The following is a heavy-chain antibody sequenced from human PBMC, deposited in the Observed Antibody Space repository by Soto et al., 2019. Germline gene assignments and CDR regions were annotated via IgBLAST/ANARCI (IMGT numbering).Heavy chain of an antibody. Sequence: RLSCAASGFRFSTYTMNWVRQAPGKRLEWVSSISGTGGSINYADSVKGRFTISRDNAKSSLYLQMNSLRVEDTAVYYCARDLETTVAAFDFWGLGTLVTVSS. J-gene: IGHJ4*02. CDR2: ISGTGGSI. CDR3: ARDLETTVAAFDF. CDR1: GFRFSTYT. V-gene: IGHV3-21*01. D-gene: IGHD6-13*01.